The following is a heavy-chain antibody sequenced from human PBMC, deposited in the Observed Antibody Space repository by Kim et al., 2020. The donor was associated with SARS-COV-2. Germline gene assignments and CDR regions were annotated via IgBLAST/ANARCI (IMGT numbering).Heavy chain of an antibody. J-gene: IGHJ4*02. V-gene: IGHV3-66*01. Sequence: STYYADSVKGRFTISRDNSKNTLYLQMNSLRAEDTAVYYCAATVTSIIDYWGQGTLVTVSS. CDR2: ST. D-gene: IGHD4-17*01. CDR3: AATVTSIIDY.